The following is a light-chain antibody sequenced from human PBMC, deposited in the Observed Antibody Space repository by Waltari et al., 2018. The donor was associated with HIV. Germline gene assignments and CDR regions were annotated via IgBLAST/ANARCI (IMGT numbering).Light chain of an antibody. CDR2: DVF. CDR1: SSDVGGYNF. Sequence: QSALTQPASVSGSPGQSITVSCTGTSSDVGGYNFVSWYQQHPGKAPRRIIFDVFKRPAGVSERFSGSRAGNTASLTVSGLQAEDEADYYCCSYAGSRTWVFGGGTALTVL. J-gene: IGLJ3*02. CDR3: CSYAGSRTWV. V-gene: IGLV2-23*02.